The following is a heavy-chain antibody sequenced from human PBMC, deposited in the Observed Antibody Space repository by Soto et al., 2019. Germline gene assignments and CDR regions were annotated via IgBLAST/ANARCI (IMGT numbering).Heavy chain of an antibody. CDR1: GFTFSSYG. CDR2: ISYDGSNK. V-gene: IGHV3-30*03. Sequence: QVQLVESGGGVVQPGRSLRLSCAASGFTFSSYGMHWVRQAPGKGLEWVAVISYDGSNKYYADSVKGRFTISRDNSKNTLYLQMNSLRAEDTAVYYCARPGAGERYFDYWGQGTLVTVSS. CDR3: ARPGAGERYFDY. J-gene: IGHJ4*02. D-gene: IGHD4-17*01.